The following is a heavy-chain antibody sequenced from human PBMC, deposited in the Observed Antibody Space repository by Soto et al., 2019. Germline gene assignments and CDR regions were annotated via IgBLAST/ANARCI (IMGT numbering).Heavy chain of an antibody. D-gene: IGHD2-21*01. CDR2: ISAYSVDK. J-gene: IGHJ6*02. CDR3: ARGHEVIRGALDV. CDR1: GYRLEADG. Sequence: SVKVSCKASGYRLEADGMTRARQTRGRGSEWMGWISAYSVDKYNAQKFQDRVTMTTDTSAGTAYMELRGLRSDDTAVYYCARGHEVIRGALDVWGQGTTVTVSS. V-gene: IGHV1-18*01.